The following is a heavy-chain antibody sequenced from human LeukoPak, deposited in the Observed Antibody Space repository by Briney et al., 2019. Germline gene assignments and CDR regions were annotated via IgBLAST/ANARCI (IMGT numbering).Heavy chain of an antibody. V-gene: IGHV4-59*08. J-gene: IGHJ5*01. D-gene: IGHD4-11*01. CDR3: ARSVPSLDYLFDS. Sequence: SETLSLTCTVSGGSISSYYWSWIRQLPGKGLEWIGYIYNSGITNYNPSLKSRVTVSVDTSKNQFSLRLTSVTAADTAVYYCARSVPSLDYLFDSWGHGTLVTVSS. CDR1: GGSISSYY. CDR2: IYNSGIT.